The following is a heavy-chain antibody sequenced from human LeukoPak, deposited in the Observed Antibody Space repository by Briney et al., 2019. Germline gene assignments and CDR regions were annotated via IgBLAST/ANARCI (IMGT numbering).Heavy chain of an antibody. CDR1: GGSFIGYY. Sequence: PTETLSLTCAVYGGSFIGYYWSWIRQPPGKGLEWIGEINHSGSTNYNPSLKSRVTISVDTSKNQFSLKLSSVTAADTAVYYCARGRSSSWQNYGMDVWGQGTTVTVSS. D-gene: IGHD6-13*01. CDR2: INHSGST. V-gene: IGHV4-34*01. J-gene: IGHJ6*02. CDR3: ARGRSSSWQNYGMDV.